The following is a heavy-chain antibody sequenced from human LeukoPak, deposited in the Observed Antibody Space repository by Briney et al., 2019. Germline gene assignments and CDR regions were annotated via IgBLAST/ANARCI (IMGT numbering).Heavy chain of an antibody. Sequence: PGGSLRLSCAASGFTFSNAWMSWVRQAPGKGLEWVSVIYSGGSTYYADSVKGRFTISRDNSKNTLYLQMNSLRAEDTAVYYCAKDRYGYSYGSPFGYWGQGTLVTVSS. V-gene: IGHV3-66*01. J-gene: IGHJ4*02. D-gene: IGHD5-18*01. CDR2: IYSGGST. CDR1: GFTFSNAW. CDR3: AKDRYGYSYGSPFGY.